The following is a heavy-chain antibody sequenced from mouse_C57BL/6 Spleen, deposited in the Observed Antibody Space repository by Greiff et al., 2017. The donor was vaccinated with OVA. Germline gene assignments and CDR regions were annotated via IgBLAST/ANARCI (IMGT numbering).Heavy chain of an antibody. J-gene: IGHJ2*01. D-gene: IGHD2-4*01. Sequence: DVMLVESGGGLVQPGGSMKLSCVASGFTFSNYWMNWVRQSPEKGLEWVAQIRLKSDNYATHYAESVKGRFTISRDDSKSSVYLQMNNLRAEDTGIYYCTYDYDDDGSFDYWGQGTTLTVSS. CDR3: TYDYDDDGSFDY. CDR1: GFTFSNYW. CDR2: IRLKSDNYAT. V-gene: IGHV6-3*01.